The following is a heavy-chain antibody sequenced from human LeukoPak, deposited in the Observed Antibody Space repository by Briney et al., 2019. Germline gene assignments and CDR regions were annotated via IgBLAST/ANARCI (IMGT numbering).Heavy chain of an antibody. CDR2: ISSSSTYI. Sequence: GGSLRLSCAASGFTSSSYSMNWVRQAPGKGLEWVSSISSSSTYIYYADSVKGRFTISRDNAKNSLYLQMNSLRGEDTAVYYCARESFSGWYDDDWGKGTLVTVSS. CDR3: ARESFSGWYDDD. D-gene: IGHD6-19*01. J-gene: IGHJ4*02. CDR1: GFTSSSYS. V-gene: IGHV3-21*01.